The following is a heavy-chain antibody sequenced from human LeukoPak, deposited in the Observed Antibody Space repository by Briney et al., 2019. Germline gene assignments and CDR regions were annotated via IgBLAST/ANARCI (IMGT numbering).Heavy chain of an antibody. D-gene: IGHD6-25*01. CDR1: GGSISSSSYY. CDR2: IYYSGST. CDR3: ARARRPHLTRGHNWFDP. Sequence: PSETLSLTCTVSGGSISSSSYYWGWIRQPPGKGLEWIGSIYYSGSTYYNPSLKSRVTMSVDTSKNQFSLKLSSVTAADTAVYYCARARRPHLTRGHNWFDPWGQGTLVTVSS. V-gene: IGHV4-39*07. J-gene: IGHJ5*02.